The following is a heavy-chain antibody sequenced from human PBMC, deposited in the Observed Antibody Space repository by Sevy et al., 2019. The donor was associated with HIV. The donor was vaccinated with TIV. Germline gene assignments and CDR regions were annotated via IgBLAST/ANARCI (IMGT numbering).Heavy chain of an antibody. D-gene: IGHD3-16*01. Sequence: GGSLRLSCAAAGFTFSDYRFHWVRQAPGKGLEWVAVISYDGRNNKYNADSVKGRFTISRDNSKNTVYLQMNSLRAEDTAIDYCARDRGEILSSAFDYWGQGTLVTVSS. CDR1: GFTFSDYR. CDR2: ISYDGRNNK. CDR3: ARDRGEILSSAFDY. V-gene: IGHV3-30*04. J-gene: IGHJ4*02.